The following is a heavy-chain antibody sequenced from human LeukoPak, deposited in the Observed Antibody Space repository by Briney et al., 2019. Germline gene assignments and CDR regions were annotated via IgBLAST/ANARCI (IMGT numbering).Heavy chain of an antibody. CDR2: INTNTGNP. Sequence: ASVKASCKASGYTFTSYAMNWVRQAPGQGLEWMGWINTNTGNPTYAQGFTGRFVFSLDTSVSTAYLQIGSLKAEDTAVYYCARDHSGSYGGHYFDYWGQGTLVTVSS. CDR1: GYTFTSYA. D-gene: IGHD1-26*01. V-gene: IGHV7-4-1*01. CDR3: ARDHSGSYGGHYFDY. J-gene: IGHJ4*02.